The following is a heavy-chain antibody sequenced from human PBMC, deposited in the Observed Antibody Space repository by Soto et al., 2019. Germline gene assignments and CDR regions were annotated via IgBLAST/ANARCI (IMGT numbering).Heavy chain of an antibody. CDR3: ARDEVAAAGTYYYYGMDV. J-gene: IGHJ6*02. CDR2: IYSGGST. CDR1: GFTVSSNY. Sequence: GGSLRLSGPASGFTVSSNYMSWVRQAPGKGLEWVSVIYSGGSTYYADSVKGRFTISRDNSKNTLYLQMNSLRAEDTAVYYCARDEVAAAGTYYYYGMDVWGQGTTVTVSS. D-gene: IGHD6-13*01. V-gene: IGHV3-53*01.